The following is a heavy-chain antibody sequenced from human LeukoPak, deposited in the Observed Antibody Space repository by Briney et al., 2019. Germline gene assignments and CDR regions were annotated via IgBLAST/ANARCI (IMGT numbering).Heavy chain of an antibody. Sequence: ASLKVSCKASGNRFTHTYMHWVRQAPGQGLEWMGWINPNSGGPRYAQKFQGRITMTRDTSISTAYMEVTRLGSDDTAVYFRATGSYCSGGTCYHSCLEPGAQGTGVSVS. CDR2: INPNSGGP. V-gene: IGHV1-2*02. CDR1: GNRFTHTY. CDR3: ATGSYCSGGTCYHSCLEP. D-gene: IGHD2-15*01. J-gene: IGHJ5*02.